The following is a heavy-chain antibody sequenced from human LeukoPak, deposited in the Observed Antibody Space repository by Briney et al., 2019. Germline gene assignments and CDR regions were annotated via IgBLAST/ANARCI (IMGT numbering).Heavy chain of an antibody. CDR3: AKDLLAAAGTPFDY. D-gene: IGHD6-13*01. V-gene: IGHV3-23*01. Sequence: PGRSLRLSCTASGFTFDDYAMSWVRQAPGKGLEWVSAISGSGGSTYYADSVKGRFTISRDNSKNTLYLQMNSLRAEDTAVYYCAKDLLAAAGTPFDYWGQGTLVTVSS. CDR2: ISGSGGST. CDR1: GFTFDDYA. J-gene: IGHJ4*02.